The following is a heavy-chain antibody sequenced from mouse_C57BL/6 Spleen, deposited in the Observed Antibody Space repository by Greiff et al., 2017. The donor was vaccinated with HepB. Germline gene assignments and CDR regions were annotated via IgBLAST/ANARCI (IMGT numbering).Heavy chain of an antibody. J-gene: IGHJ1*03. V-gene: IGHV1-76*01. CDR2: IYPGSGNT. CDR3: ARSLFTTVVARDWYFDV. Sequence: VQLQQSGAELVRPGASVKLSCKASGYTFTDYYINWVKQRPGQGLEWIARIYPGSGNTYYNEKFKGKATLTAEKSSSTAYMQLSSLTSEDSAVYFCARSLFTTVVARDWYFDVWGTGTTVTVSS. D-gene: IGHD1-1*01. CDR1: GYTFTDYY.